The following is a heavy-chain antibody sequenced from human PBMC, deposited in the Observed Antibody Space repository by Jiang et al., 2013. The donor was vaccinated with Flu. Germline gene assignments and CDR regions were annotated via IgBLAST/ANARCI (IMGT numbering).Heavy chain of an antibody. V-gene: IGHV4-39*07. CDR1: GGSISSSSYY. D-gene: IGHD3-22*01. J-gene: IGHJ4*02. CDR2: IYYSGST. Sequence: GPGLVKPSETLSLTCTVSGGSISSSSYYWGWIRQPPGKGLEWIGSIYYSGSTYYNPSLKSRVTISVDTSKNQFSLKLSSVTAADTAVYYCARHEQGYDSSAQNSFDYWGQGTLVTVSS. CDR3: ARHEQGYDSSAQNSFDY.